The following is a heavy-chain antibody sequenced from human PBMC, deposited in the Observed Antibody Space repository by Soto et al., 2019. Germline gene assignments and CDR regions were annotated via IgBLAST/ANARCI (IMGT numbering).Heavy chain of an antibody. J-gene: IGHJ4*02. D-gene: IGHD1-1*01. CDR1: GYRFTSSW. CDR3: ARLPGIVAPGTVFLDN. Sequence: VESLKISCKASGYRFTSSWIVWVLQMPGKGLEWMGIIYPGDSDTRYRPSFQGQVTISADKSSSTAYLQWNSLQASDTAMYYCARLPGIVAPGTVFLDNWGRGTMVTVSS. V-gene: IGHV5-51*01. CDR2: IYPGDSDT.